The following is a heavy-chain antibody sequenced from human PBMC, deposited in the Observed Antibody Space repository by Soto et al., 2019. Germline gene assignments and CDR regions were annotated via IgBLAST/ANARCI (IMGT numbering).Heavy chain of an antibody. Sequence: QITLKESGPTRVEPAQTLTLTCTFSGFSLSTSGVGVGWVRQPPGRALEWLAMIYRDDDKRYSPSLKSRLTITKDTSENQVVLTVTNMDPVDTATYYCAYGAIGPDYWGQGMLVTVSS. J-gene: IGHJ4*02. CDR1: GFSLSTSGVG. V-gene: IGHV2-5*02. D-gene: IGHD3-16*01. CDR3: AYGAIGPDY. CDR2: IYRDDDK.